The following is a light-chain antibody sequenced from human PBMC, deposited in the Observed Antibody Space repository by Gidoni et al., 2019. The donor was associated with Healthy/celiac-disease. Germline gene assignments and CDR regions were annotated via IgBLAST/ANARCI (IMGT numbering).Light chain of an antibody. Sequence: ELVMTQSPATLSVSPGERATLSCRASQSVSSNLAWDQQKPGQAPRLLIYGASTRATGIPTMFSGSGSRKEFTLTSSSQQDENFAVYYCQQYNNWLTFXGXTKVEIK. J-gene: IGKJ4*01. CDR1: QSVSSN. CDR3: QQYNNWLT. V-gene: IGKV3-15*01. CDR2: GAS.